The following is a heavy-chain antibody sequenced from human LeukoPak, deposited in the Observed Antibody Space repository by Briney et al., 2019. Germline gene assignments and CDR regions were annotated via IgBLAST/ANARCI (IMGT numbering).Heavy chain of an antibody. CDR1: GYSISSGYY. V-gene: IGHV4-38-2*02. Sequence: SETLSLTCTVSGYSISSGYYWGWIRQPPGKGLEWIGSIYHSGSTYYNPSLKSRVTISVDTSKNQFSLKLSSVTAADTAVYYCARDRDVFWFDPWGQGTLVTVSS. D-gene: IGHD3-10*01. J-gene: IGHJ5*02. CDR3: ARDRDVFWFDP. CDR2: IYHSGST.